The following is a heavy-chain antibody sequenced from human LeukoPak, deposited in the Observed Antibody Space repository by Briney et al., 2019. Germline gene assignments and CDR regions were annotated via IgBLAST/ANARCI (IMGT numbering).Heavy chain of an antibody. J-gene: IGHJ4*02. V-gene: IGHV3-30*03. CDR3: ASLGFEGYLEWFFDY. CDR2: ISYDGSNK. D-gene: IGHD3-3*01. Sequence: GRSLRLSCAASGFTFSSYGMHWVRQAPGKGLEWVAVISYDGSNKYYADSVNGRFTISRDNSKSTLYLQMNSLRAEDTAVYYCASLGFEGYLEWFFDYWGQGTLVTVSS. CDR1: GFTFSSYG.